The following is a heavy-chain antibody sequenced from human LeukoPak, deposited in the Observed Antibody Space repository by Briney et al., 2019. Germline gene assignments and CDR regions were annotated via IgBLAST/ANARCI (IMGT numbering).Heavy chain of an antibody. J-gene: IGHJ3*02. Sequence: GASVKVSCKASGGTFSSYAISWVRQAPGQGLEWMGGIIPIFGTANYAQKFQGRVTITADKSTSTAYMELSSLRSEDTAVYYCARDSSGYQSPDAFDIWGQGTMVTVSS. CDR3: ARDSSGYQSPDAFDI. CDR2: IIPIFGTA. D-gene: IGHD3-22*01. V-gene: IGHV1-69*06. CDR1: GGTFSSYA.